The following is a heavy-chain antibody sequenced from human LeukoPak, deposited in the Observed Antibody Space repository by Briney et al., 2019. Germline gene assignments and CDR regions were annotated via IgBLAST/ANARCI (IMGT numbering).Heavy chain of an antibody. CDR2: ISSSGNTI. Sequence: GGSLRLSCAASTFTFSSHEMNWVRQAPGKGLEWVSYISSSGNTIRYADSVKGRFTSSRDNTRNSLYLQMNSLRAEDTAVYYCAREVVGATSEFDYWGQGTLVTVSS. J-gene: IGHJ4*02. D-gene: IGHD1-26*01. CDR3: AREVVGATSEFDY. V-gene: IGHV3-48*03. CDR1: TFTFSSHE.